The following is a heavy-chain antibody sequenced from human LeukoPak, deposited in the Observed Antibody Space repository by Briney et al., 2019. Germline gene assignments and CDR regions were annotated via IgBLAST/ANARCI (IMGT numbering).Heavy chain of an antibody. CDR3: ARDPPFSSGWSQNFFDF. CDR1: GFHFSSCA. J-gene: IGHJ4*02. D-gene: IGHD6-19*01. V-gene: IGHV3-30*14. CDR2: ISYDGGNE. Sequence: PGGSLRLSCAASGFHFSSCAMHWVRQAPGKGLEWVALISYDGGNENYADSVKGRFTISRDNSKNTLFLQMDSLRADDTAVYYCARDPPFSSGWSQNFFDFWGQGTPVTVSS.